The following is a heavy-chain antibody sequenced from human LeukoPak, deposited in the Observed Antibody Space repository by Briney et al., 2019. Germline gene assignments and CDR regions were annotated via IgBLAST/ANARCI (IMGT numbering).Heavy chain of an antibody. D-gene: IGHD2-15*01. J-gene: IGHJ4*02. Sequence: ASVKVSCKASGYTFTGYYMHWMRQAPGQGLEWMGRINPNSGGTNYAQKFQGRVTMTRDTSISTAYMELSRLRSDDTAVYYCARAPRRCSGGSCYLDYWGQGTLVTVSS. V-gene: IGHV1-2*06. CDR2: INPNSGGT. CDR3: ARAPRRCSGGSCYLDY. CDR1: GYTFTGYY.